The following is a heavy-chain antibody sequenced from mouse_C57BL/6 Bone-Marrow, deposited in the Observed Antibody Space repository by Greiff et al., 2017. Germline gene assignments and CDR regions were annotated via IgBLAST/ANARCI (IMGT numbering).Heavy chain of an antibody. CDR3: ARGELLRYFPLAY. CDR1: GYTFTSYW. Sequence: VQLQQPGTELVKPGASVKLSCKASGYTFTSYWMHWVKQRPGQGLEWIGNINPSNGGTNYNEKFKSKATLTVDKSSSTAYMQLSSLTSADSAVYYCARGELLRYFPLAYWGQGTLVTVSA. CDR2: INPSNGGT. J-gene: IGHJ3*01. V-gene: IGHV1-53*01. D-gene: IGHD1-1*01.